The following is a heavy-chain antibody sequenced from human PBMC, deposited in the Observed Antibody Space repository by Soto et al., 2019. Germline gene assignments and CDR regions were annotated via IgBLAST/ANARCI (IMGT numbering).Heavy chain of an antibody. J-gene: IGHJ6*02. CDR2: ISAYNGNT. CDR3: ASPSIAVAGYYYYGMDV. V-gene: IGHV1-18*01. CDR1: GYTFTSYG. Sequence: ASVKVSCKASGYTFTSYGISWVRQAPGQGLEWMGWISAYNGNTNYAQKLQGRVTMTTDTSTSTAYMELRSLRSDDTAVYYCASPSIAVAGYYYYGMDVWGQGTTVTV. D-gene: IGHD6-19*01.